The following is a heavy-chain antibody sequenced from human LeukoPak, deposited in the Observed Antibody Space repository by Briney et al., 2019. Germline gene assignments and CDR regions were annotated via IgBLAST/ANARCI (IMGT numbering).Heavy chain of an antibody. V-gene: IGHV4-34*01. CDR3: ARGRASGSYYNY. J-gene: IGHJ4*02. Sequence: SETLSLTCAVYGGSFRGYYWSWIRQPPGKGLEWIGEINHSGSTNCNPSLKSRVTISVDTSKNQFSLKLSSVTAADTAVYYCARGRASGSYYNYWGQGTLVTVSS. D-gene: IGHD1-26*01. CDR1: GGSFRGYY. CDR2: INHSGST.